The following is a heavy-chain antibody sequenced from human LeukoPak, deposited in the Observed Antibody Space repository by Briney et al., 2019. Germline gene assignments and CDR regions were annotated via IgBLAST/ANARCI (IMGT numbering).Heavy chain of an antibody. D-gene: IGHD6-13*01. CDR2: INHSGST. Sequence: SETLSLTCAVYGGSSSGYYWSWIRQPPGKGLEWIGEINHSGSTNYNPSLKSRVTISVDTSKNQFSLKLSSVTAADTAVYYCARGIAAAFDYWGQGTLVTVSS. CDR3: ARGIAAAFDY. CDR1: GGSSSGYY. V-gene: IGHV4-34*01. J-gene: IGHJ4*02.